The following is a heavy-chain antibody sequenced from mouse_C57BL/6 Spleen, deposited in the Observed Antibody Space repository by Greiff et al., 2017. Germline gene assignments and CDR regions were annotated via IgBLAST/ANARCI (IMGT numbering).Heavy chain of an antibody. Sequence: QVQLQESGAELVRPGTSVKLSCKASGYAFTNYLIEWVKQRPGQGLEWIGVINPGSGGTNYNEKFKGKATLTADKSSSTAYVQLSSLTSGDSAVYFSARSNSVFDYWGQGTTLTVSS. CDR2: INPGSGGT. CDR1: GYAFTNYL. V-gene: IGHV1-54*01. J-gene: IGHJ2*01. CDR3: ARSNSVFDY. D-gene: IGHD6-1*01.